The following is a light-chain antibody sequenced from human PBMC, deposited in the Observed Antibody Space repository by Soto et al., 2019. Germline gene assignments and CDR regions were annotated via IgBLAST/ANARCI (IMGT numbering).Light chain of an antibody. CDR3: KSYDSSMRI. V-gene: IGLV1-40*01. J-gene: IGLJ2*01. CDR1: SSNIGAGYD. CDR2: GNS. Sequence: QSVLTQPPSVSGAPGQRVTISCTGSSSNIGAGYDVHWYPQLPGTAPKLLIYGNSNRPSGVPDRFSGSKSGTSASLAIAGIQAEDEADYYCKSYDSSMRIFGGGTKLTVL.